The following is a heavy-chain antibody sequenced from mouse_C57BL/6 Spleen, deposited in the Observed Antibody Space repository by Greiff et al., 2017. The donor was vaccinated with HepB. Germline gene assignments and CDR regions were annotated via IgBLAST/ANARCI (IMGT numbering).Heavy chain of an antibody. Sequence: QVHVKQPGAELVMPGASVKLSCKASGYTFTSYWMHWVKQRPGQGLEWIGEIDPSDSYTNYNQKFKGKSTLTVDKSSSTAYMQIRSLTSEDSAVYYCAKGHYGSSYWYFDVWGTGTTVTVSS. D-gene: IGHD1-1*01. J-gene: IGHJ1*03. V-gene: IGHV1-69*01. CDR1: GYTFTSYW. CDR2: IDPSDSYT. CDR3: AKGHYGSSYWYFDV.